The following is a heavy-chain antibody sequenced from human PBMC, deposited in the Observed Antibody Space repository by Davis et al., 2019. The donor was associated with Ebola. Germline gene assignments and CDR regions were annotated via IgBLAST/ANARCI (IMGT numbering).Heavy chain of an antibody. J-gene: IGHJ3*01. Sequence: MPSETLSLTCAVSGDSISSRNWWSWVRQFPGKGLEWIGEIYHSGTTNYNPSLKSRVTISVDKSKNQFSLKLSSVTAADTGVYFCSRDPSTIGLWDLWGQGTTVTVSS. CDR1: GDSISSRNW. CDR3: SRDPSTIGLWDL. CDR2: IYHSGTT. V-gene: IGHV4-4*02. D-gene: IGHD4/OR15-4a*01.